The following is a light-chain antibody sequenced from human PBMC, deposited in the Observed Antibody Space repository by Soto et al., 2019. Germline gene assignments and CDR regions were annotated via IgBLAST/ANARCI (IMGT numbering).Light chain of an antibody. CDR2: GAS. J-gene: IGKJ5*01. Sequence: EIVLTQSPGTLSLSPGERATLSCRASQSVSSSYLAWYQQKPGQAPRLLIYGASSRATGIPDRFSGSGSGTDFTLTISRLELEDFAVYYCQQYCSSRSSGQGGRLEI. V-gene: IGKV3-20*01. CDR1: QSVSSSY. CDR3: QQYCSSRS.